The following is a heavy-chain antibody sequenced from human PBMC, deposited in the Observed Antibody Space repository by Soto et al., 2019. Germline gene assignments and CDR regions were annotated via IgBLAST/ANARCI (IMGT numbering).Heavy chain of an antibody. CDR3: ARGQLVWYGDLTPYHRDMDV. CDR2: VSHDVGT. J-gene: IGHJ6*02. V-gene: IGHV4-34*02. D-gene: IGHD3-10*01. CDR1: GGSFDDFY. Sequence: QVQLQQWGAGLLRPSETLSLTCAFYGGSFDDFYWSWVRQSPGKGLEWVGEVSHDVGTNYSPSLESRVSTSVDTSKNQFSLHLRSVTAADTGLYYCARGQLVWYGDLTPYHRDMDVWGQGTTVTVSS.